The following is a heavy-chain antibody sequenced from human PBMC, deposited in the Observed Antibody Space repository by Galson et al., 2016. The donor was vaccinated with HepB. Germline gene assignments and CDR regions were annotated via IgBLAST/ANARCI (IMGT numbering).Heavy chain of an antibody. CDR3: ARDGSIVGATGAFDI. Sequence: SETLSLTCTVSGGSISSSSYYWGWIRQPPGKGLEWIGSIYYTGSTYYNPSLESRVTISVDTSKNQFSLKLSSVTAADTAVYYCARDGSIVGATGAFDIWGQGTMVTVSS. J-gene: IGHJ3*02. CDR1: GGSISSSSYY. D-gene: IGHD1-26*01. CDR2: IYYTGST. V-gene: IGHV4-39*07.